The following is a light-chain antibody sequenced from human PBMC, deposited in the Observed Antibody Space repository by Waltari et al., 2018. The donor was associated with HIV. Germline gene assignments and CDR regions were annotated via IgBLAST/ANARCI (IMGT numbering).Light chain of an antibody. Sequence: EIVLTQSPGTLSLSPGERAALSCRASQSVTSNYLAWYQQKPGRAPRLLISGASNRASGIPDRFSGSGAGTDFTLTISRLGPEDFAVYYCQQYGTSQWTFGRGTKVEI. CDR2: GAS. CDR3: QQYGTSQWT. CDR1: QSVTSNY. V-gene: IGKV3-20*01. J-gene: IGKJ1*01.